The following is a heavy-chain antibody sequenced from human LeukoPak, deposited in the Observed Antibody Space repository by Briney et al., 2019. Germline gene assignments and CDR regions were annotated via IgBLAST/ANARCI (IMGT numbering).Heavy chain of an antibody. V-gene: IGHV3-21*04. Sequence: GGSLRLSCAASGFTFSSYSMNWVRQAPGKGLEWVSSISRSSSYIYYADSVKGRFTISRDNAKKSLYLQMNSLRAEDTAVYYCARGPVTKFEIWGQGTILTVSS. D-gene: IGHD4-17*01. CDR2: ISRSSSYI. CDR3: ARGPVTKFEI. J-gene: IGHJ3*02. CDR1: GFTFSSYS.